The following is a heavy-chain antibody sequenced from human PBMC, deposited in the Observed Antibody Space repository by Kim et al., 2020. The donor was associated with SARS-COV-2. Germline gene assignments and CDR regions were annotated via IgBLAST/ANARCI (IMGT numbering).Heavy chain of an antibody. CDR1: GGSISSYY. D-gene: IGHD3-22*01. J-gene: IGHJ6*02. V-gene: IGHV4-59*01. CDR3: ARDFGRTYDSSGYYPPYGIDV. Sequence: SETLSLTCTVSGGSISSYYWSWIRQPPGKGLEWIWYIYYSGSTNYNPSLKSRVTISVDTSKNQFPLKLSSVTAADTAVYYCARDFGRTYDSSGYYPPYGIDVWGQGTTVTVSS. CDR2: IYYSGST.